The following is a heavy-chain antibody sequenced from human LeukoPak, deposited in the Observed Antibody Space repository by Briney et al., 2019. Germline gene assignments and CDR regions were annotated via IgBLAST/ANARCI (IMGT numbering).Heavy chain of an antibody. V-gene: IGHV3-66*01. J-gene: IGHJ6*02. Sequence: GGSLRLSCAASGFTVSSNYMSWVRQAPGKGLEWVSVIYSGGSTYYADSVKGRFTISRDNSKNTLYLQMNSLRAEDTAVYYCARVPPSSGWYYGVDVWGQGTTVTVSS. CDR1: GFTVSSNY. CDR2: IYSGGST. D-gene: IGHD6-19*01. CDR3: ARVPPSSGWYYGVDV.